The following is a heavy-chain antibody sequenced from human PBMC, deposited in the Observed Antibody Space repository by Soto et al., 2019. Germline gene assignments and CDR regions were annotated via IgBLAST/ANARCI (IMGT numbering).Heavy chain of an antibody. D-gene: IGHD6-13*01. CDR2: IYPGDHET. Sequence: GASLTISCQCSAHTFSNFWIGWVRQLPGQGLEWMGIIYPGDHETRYSPSFLGKVTISAEKSINTAYLQWSSLEDSDSAFYSCAGSPGSSPYFGTCGQGALVAV. CDR3: AGSPGSSPYFGT. V-gene: IGHV5-51*01. J-gene: IGHJ4*02. CDR1: AHTFSNFW.